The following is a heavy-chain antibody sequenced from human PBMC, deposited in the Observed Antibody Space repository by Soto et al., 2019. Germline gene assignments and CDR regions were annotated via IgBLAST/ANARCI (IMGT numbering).Heavy chain of an antibody. CDR1: GGSISSYY. Sequence: SETLSLTCTVSGGSISSYYWSWIRQPPGKGLEWIGYIYYSGSTNYNPSLKSRVTISVDTSKNQFSLNLSSVTAADTAVYYCARASGYYDFWSGYYRYYYYMDVWGKGTTVTVSS. J-gene: IGHJ6*03. CDR3: ARASGYYDFWSGYYRYYYYMDV. D-gene: IGHD3-3*01. V-gene: IGHV4-59*01. CDR2: IYYSGST.